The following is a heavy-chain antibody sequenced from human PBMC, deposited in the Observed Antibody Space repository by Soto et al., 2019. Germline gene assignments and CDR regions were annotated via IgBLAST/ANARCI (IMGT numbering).Heavy chain of an antibody. D-gene: IGHD2-2*02. CDR1: GFTFSSYS. Sequence: GGSLRLSCAASGFTFSSYSMNWVRQAPGKGLEWVSSISSSSSYIYYADSVKGRFTISRDNAKNSLYLQMNSLSDEDTAVYYCARESYCSRTSCYTDAFDIWGQGTMVTVSS. J-gene: IGHJ3*02. CDR2: ISSSSSYI. CDR3: ARESYCSRTSCYTDAFDI. V-gene: IGHV3-21*01.